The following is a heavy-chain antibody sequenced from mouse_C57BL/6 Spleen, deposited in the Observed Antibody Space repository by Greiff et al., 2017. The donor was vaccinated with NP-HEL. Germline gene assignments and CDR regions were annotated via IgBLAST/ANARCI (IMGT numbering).Heavy chain of an antibody. J-gene: IGHJ3*01. V-gene: IGHV5-12*01. Sequence: EVMLVESGGGLVQPGGSLKLSCAASGFTFSDYYMYWVRQTPEKRLEWVAYISNGGGSTYYPDTVKGRFTISRDNAKNTLYLQMCRLKSEDTAMYYCARHEDYDGNPFAYWGQGTLVTVSA. CDR3: ARHEDYDGNPFAY. D-gene: IGHD2-1*01. CDR1: GFTFSDYY. CDR2: ISNGGGST.